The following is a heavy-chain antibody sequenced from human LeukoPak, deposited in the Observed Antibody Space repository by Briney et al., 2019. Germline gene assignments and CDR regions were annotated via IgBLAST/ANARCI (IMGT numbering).Heavy chain of an antibody. CDR3: ISSPGVSYGY. CDR1: GVTFSYAW. D-gene: IGHD3-10*01. V-gene: IGHV3-15*01. J-gene: IGHJ4*02. Sequence: GGSLRLSCAASGVTFSYAWMTWVRQPPGKGLEWVGRIKSKTDGRTIEYAAPVKGRFPMSRDDSKNTLFRQMNRLETEESGVCYCISSPGVSYGYWGQGSL. CDR2: IKSKTDGRTI.